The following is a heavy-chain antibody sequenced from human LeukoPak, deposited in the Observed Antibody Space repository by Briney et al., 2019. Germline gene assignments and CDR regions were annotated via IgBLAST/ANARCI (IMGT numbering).Heavy chain of an antibody. CDR3: ASLTTVVKGLDY. CDR1: GFTFSSYS. CDR2: ISSSSSYI. J-gene: IGHJ4*02. D-gene: IGHD4-23*01. V-gene: IGHV3-21*01. Sequence: GGSLRLSCAASGFTFSSYSMNWVRQAPGKGLEWVSSISSSSSYIYYADSVKGRFTISRDNAKNSLYLQMNSLRAEDTAVYYCASLTTVVKGLDYWGQGTLVTVSS.